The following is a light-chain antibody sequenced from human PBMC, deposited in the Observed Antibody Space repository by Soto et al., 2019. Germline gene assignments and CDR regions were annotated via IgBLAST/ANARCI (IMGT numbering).Light chain of an antibody. J-gene: IGKJ4*01. CDR2: GTS. CDR1: QSVSSN. V-gene: IGKV3-20*01. CDR3: QHYGSPLT. Sequence: EIVMTQSPATLSVSPGERATLSCRASQSVSSNLAWYQQKPGQGPRLLIYGTSSRATGIPDRFSGSGSGTDFTLTISRLEPEDFAVYYCQHYGSPLTFGGGTKVDIK.